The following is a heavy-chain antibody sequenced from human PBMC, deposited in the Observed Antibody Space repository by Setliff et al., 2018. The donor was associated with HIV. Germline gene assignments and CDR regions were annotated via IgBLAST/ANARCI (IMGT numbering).Heavy chain of an antibody. V-gene: IGHV3-30*02. CDR1: GFTFSAHG. Sequence: PGGSLRLSCAASGFTFSAHGMHWVRQAPGKGLEWVTFINYDDNYEYYADSVKGRFTISRENSKSTVDLQITSLTAEDTAVYYCVKDGDYRNGDYDAFDIWGQGTMVTVS. D-gene: IGHD4-17*01. CDR2: INYDDNYE. CDR3: VKDGDYRNGDYDAFDI. J-gene: IGHJ3*02.